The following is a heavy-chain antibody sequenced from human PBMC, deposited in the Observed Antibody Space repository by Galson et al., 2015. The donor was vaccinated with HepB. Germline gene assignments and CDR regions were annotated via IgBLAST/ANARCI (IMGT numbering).Heavy chain of an antibody. V-gene: IGHV3-48*02. D-gene: IGHD1-26*01. Sequence: SLRLSCAASGFTFSSYSMNWVRQAPGKGLEWVSYISSSSSTIYYADSVKGRFTISRDNAKNSLYLQMNSLRDEDTAVYYCARERWELGGYYYYYGMDVWGQGTTVTVSS. CDR2: ISSSSSTI. CDR1: GFTFSSYS. J-gene: IGHJ6*02. CDR3: ARERWELGGYYYYYGMDV.